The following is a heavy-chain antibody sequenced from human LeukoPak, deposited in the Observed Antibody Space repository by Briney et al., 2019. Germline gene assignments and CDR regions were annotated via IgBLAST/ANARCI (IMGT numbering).Heavy chain of an antibody. CDR2: IWYDGTKK. J-gene: IGHJ4*02. V-gene: IGHV3-33*01. Sequence: PGRSLRLSCAASGFTFSSYGMHWVRQAPGKGLEWVAVIWYDGTKKYYAGSVKGRFTISRDNSKNTVYLQMHSLRAEDTAVYYCARDPRGIAVAGTLDHWGQGTLVTVSS. CDR1: GFTFSSYG. D-gene: IGHD6-19*01. CDR3: ARDPRGIAVAGTLDH.